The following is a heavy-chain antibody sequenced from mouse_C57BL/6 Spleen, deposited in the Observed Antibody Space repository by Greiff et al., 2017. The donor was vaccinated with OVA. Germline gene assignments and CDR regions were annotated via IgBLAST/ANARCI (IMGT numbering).Heavy chain of an antibody. J-gene: IGHJ4*01. D-gene: IGHD2-14*01. V-gene: IGHV2-2*01. CDR1: GFSLTSYG. CDR2: IWSGGST. CDR3: ARVRREGYYYAMDY. Sequence: QVQLKESGPGLVQPSQSLSITCTVSGFSLTSYGVHWVRQSPGKGLEWLGVIWSGGSTDYNAAFISRLSISKDNSKSQVFFKMNSLQADDTAIYYCARVRREGYYYAMDYWGQGTSVTVSS.